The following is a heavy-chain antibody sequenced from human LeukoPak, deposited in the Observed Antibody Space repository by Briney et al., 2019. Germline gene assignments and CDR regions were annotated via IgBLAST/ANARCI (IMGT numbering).Heavy chain of an antibody. CDR2: IYHSGST. Sequence: PSETLSLTCAVSGGSISSSNWWSWVRQPPGKGLEWIGEIYHSGSTNYNLSLKSRVTISVDTSKNQFSLKLSSVTAADTAVYYCARVKHYDSSGPQRTPATEGAFDIWGQGTMVTVSS. V-gene: IGHV4-4*02. J-gene: IGHJ3*02. CDR3: ARVKHYDSSGPQRTPATEGAFDI. D-gene: IGHD3-22*01. CDR1: GGSISSSNW.